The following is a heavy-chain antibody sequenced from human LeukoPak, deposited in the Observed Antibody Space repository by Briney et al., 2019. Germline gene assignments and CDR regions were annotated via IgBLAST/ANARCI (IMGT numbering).Heavy chain of an antibody. V-gene: IGHV3-33*01. J-gene: IGHJ3*02. D-gene: IGHD4-17*01. CDR3: ARDENDYGAFDI. Sequence: GGSLRLSCAASGFTFSSYGMHWVRQAPGKGLEWVAVIWYDGSNKYYADSVKGRFTISRDNSKNTLYLQMNSLRAEDTAVYYCARDENDYGAFDIWGQGTMVTVSS. CDR2: IWYDGSNK. CDR1: GFTFSSYG.